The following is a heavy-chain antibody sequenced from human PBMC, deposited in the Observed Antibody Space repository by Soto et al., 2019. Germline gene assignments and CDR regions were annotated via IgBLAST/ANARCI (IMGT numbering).Heavy chain of an antibody. CDR2: ISDSAGST. J-gene: IGHJ4*02. CDR1: GFTFPTYV. Sequence: PGGSLRLSCAASGFTFPTYVVSWVRQAPGKGLEWVASISDSAGSTYYADSVKGRFTISRDNSKTTLHLQMNSLRVDDTAVYYCAKNLCMFGSGSCYFDFWGQGTLVTVSS. V-gene: IGHV3-23*01. D-gene: IGHD6-19*01. CDR3: AKNLCMFGSGSCYFDF.